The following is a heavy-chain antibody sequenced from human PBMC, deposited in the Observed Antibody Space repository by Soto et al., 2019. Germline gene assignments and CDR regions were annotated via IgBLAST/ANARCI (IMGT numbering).Heavy chain of an antibody. CDR3: ARGRRITIFGVVSEDDY. V-gene: IGHV1-8*01. CDR1: GYTFTSYD. J-gene: IGHJ4*02. Sequence: GASVKVSCKASGYTFTSYDINWVRQATGQGLEWMGWMNPNSGNTGYAQKFQGRVTMTRNTSISTAYMELSSLRSEDTAVYYCARGRRITIFGVVSEDDYWGQGTLVTVSS. CDR2: MNPNSGNT. D-gene: IGHD3-3*01.